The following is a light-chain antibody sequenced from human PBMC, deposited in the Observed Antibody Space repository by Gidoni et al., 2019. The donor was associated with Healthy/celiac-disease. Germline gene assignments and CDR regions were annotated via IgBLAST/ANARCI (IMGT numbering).Light chain of an antibody. V-gene: IGLV2-14*01. CDR2: DVS. CDR3: SSYTSSSVV. J-gene: IGLJ2*01. CDR1: SSDVGGYNY. Sequence: QSALTQPASVSGSPGQSITISCTGTSSDVGGYNYVSWYQQHPGKAPKLLIYDVSNRPSGVSNRFSGSKSGNPASLTISGLQAEDEADYYCSSYTSSSVVFGGGTKPTVL.